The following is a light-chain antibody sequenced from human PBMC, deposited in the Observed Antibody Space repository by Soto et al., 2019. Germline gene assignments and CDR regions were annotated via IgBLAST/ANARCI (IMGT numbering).Light chain of an antibody. J-gene: IGKJ2*01. CDR3: QQSYSTPYT. Sequence: DMEMTQSPSSLSASVGDRVTITCQARQSIGNFLHWYQQQPGKAPRLLIYATSSLQSGVPSRFSGSGSGTDFTLTISSLQPEDFATYHCQQSYSTPYTFGQGTKLEI. CDR1: QSIGNF. CDR2: ATS. V-gene: IGKV1-39*01.